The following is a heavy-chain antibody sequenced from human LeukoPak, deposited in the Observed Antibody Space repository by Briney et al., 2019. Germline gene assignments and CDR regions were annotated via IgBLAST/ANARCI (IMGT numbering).Heavy chain of an antibody. D-gene: IGHD3-3*01. Sequence: GGSLRLSCAASGFTFSSYAMSWVRQAPGKGLEWVAVISYDGSNKYYADSVKGRFTISRDNSKNTLYLQMNSLRAEDAAVYYCARAPLVVLRFLEWLSIDYWGQGTLVTVSS. CDR2: ISYDGSNK. CDR1: GFTFSSYA. J-gene: IGHJ4*02. V-gene: IGHV3-30-3*01. CDR3: ARAPLVVLRFLEWLSIDY.